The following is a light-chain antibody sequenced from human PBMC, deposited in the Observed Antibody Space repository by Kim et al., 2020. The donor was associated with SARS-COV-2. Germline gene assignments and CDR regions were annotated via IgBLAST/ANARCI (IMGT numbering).Light chain of an antibody. J-gene: IGLJ2*01. Sequence: GQSATIPGTATNGDSGGHNYVSWYQHHPGNAPNLMIYAGTQRPSGVPDRFAGSKSGNAASLTISGLQAEDEADYYRCAYAGSYILLFGGGTQLTVL. V-gene: IGLV2-11*01. CDR2: AGT. CDR1: NGDSGGHNY. CDR3: CAYAGSYILL.